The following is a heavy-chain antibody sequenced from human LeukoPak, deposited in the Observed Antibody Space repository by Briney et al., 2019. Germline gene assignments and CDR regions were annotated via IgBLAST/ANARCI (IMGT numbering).Heavy chain of an antibody. CDR1: GGSISSGSYY. CDR2: IYTSGST. V-gene: IGHV4-61*02. J-gene: IGHJ3*02. CDR3: ARDHGGAQGDFWSGYSLNDAFDI. D-gene: IGHD3-3*01. Sequence: SETLSLTCTVSGGSISSGSYYWSWIRQPAGKGLEWIGRIYTSGSTNYNPSLKSRVTISVDTSKNQFSLKLSSVTAADTAVYYCARDHGGAQGDFWSGYSLNDAFDIWGQGTMVTVSS.